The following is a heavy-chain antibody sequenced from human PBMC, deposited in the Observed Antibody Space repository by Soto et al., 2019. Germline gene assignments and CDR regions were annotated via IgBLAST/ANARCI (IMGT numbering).Heavy chain of an antibody. CDR1: GGSISSSSYY. CDR3: ARLGYSYGLGSLDY. Sequence: SETLSLTCTVSGGSISSSSYYWGWIRQPPGKGLEWIGSIYYSGSTYYNPSLKSRVTISVDTSKNQFSLKLSSVTVADTAVYYCARLGYSYGLGSLDYWGQGTLVTVSS. J-gene: IGHJ4*02. D-gene: IGHD5-18*01. CDR2: IYYSGST. V-gene: IGHV4-39*01.